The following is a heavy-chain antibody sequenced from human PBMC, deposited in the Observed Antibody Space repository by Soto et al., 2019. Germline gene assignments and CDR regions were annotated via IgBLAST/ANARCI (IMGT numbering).Heavy chain of an antibody. CDR3: ARGTYSSSRPYYYGMDV. D-gene: IGHD6-6*01. V-gene: IGHV3-48*02. Sequence: GGSLRLSCAASGFTFSSYSMNWVRQAPGKGLEWVSYISSSSSTIYYADSVKGRFTISRDNAKNSLYLQMNSLRDEDTAVYYCARGTYSSSRPYYYGMDVWGQGTTVTVS. J-gene: IGHJ6*02. CDR2: ISSSSSTI. CDR1: GFTFSSYS.